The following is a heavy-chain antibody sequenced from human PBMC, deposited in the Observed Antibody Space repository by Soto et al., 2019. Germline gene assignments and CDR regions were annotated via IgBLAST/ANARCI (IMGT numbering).Heavy chain of an antibody. CDR1: GYTFTSYA. V-gene: IGHV1-3*01. J-gene: IGHJ4*02. Sequence: ASVKVSCKASGYTFTSYAMHWVRQAPGQRLEWMGWINAGNGKTKYSQKFQGRVTITRDTSASTAYMELSSLRSEDTAVYYCARDSCFGRDGYNEFDYWGQGTLVTVSS. CDR3: ARDSCFGRDGYNEFDY. CDR2: INAGNGKT. D-gene: IGHD5-12*01.